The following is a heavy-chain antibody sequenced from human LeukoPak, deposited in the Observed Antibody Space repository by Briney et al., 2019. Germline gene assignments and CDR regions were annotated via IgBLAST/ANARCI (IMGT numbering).Heavy chain of an antibody. Sequence: GSSVKVSCKASGGTFSSYAISWVRQAPGQGLEWMGGTIPIFGTANYAQKFQGRVTITTDESTSTAYMELSSLRSEDTAVYNCARVRGYSYGYGPWGQGTLVTVSS. CDR1: GGTFSSYA. J-gene: IGHJ4*02. V-gene: IGHV1-69*05. D-gene: IGHD5-18*01. CDR2: TIPIFGTA. CDR3: ARVRGYSYGYGP.